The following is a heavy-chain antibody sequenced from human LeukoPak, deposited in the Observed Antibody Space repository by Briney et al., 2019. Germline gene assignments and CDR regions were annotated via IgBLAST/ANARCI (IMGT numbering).Heavy chain of an antibody. CDR1: GYTFTSYW. V-gene: IGHV5-51*01. CDR2: IYPGDSDT. Sequence: GESLKISCKGSGYTFTSYWIAWVRPIPGKGLEWMGIIYPGDSDTRYNPSFQGQVTISADKSISIAYLQWSSLKASDTAMYYCARTYTGGDAFDIWGQGTMVTVSS. CDR3: ARTYTGGDAFDI. D-gene: IGHD2-8*02. J-gene: IGHJ3*02.